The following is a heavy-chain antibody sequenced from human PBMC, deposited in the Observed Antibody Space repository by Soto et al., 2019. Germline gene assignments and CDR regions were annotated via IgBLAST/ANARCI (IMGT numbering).Heavy chain of an antibody. CDR3: ARGAWSNDY. D-gene: IGHD6-19*01. CDR1: GGIISGFD. Sequence: SETLSLTCIVSGGIISGFDWSWTRQPPGKGLERIGDINSSGGTNYNPSLASRVTISADTSRNQFPLKLRSVTAADTAVYYCARGAWSNDYWGQGILVTVSS. J-gene: IGHJ4*02. CDR2: INSSGGT. V-gene: IGHV4-59*01.